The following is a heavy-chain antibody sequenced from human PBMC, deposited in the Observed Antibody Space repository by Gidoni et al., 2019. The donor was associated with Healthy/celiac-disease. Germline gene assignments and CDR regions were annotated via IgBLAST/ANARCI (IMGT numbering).Heavy chain of an antibody. CDR2: ISSSGSTI. CDR3: ARDRSPILIAAAGPYYYYGMDV. Sequence: EVQLVESGGGLVKPGGSLRLSCAASGFTFSSYSMNWVRQAPGKGLEWVSSISSSGSTIYYADSVKGRFTISRDNAKNSLYLQMNSLRAEDTAVYYCARDRSPILIAAAGPYYYYGMDVWGQGTTVTVSS. J-gene: IGHJ6*02. D-gene: IGHD6-13*01. V-gene: IGHV3-21*01. CDR1: GFTFSSYS.